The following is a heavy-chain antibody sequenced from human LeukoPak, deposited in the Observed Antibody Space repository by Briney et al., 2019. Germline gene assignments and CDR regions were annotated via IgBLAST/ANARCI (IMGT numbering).Heavy chain of an antibody. CDR3: AVRRGPKFGY. CDR2: IYYTGIT. CDR1: GVSVSSDPYY. D-gene: IGHD3-10*01. Sequence: PSETLSLTCSVSGVSVSSDPYYWAWFRQSPGKGLEWIAYIYYTGITNYDSSLRSRVTLSVDTSKNQFSLKLKSVTSADTAVYYCAVRRGPKFGYWGQGALVIVSS. J-gene: IGHJ4*02. V-gene: IGHV4-61*01.